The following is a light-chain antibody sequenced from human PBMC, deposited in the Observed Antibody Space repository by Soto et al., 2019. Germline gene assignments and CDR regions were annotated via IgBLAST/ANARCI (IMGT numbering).Light chain of an antibody. Sequence: DIQLTQSPSTLSASVGDRVTVTCRASKSVSSWLAWYQQKPGEAPKLLVYGASRLQSGVPSRFSGSGSGTEFTLIITSLQPDDFATYYCQQYDTYPYTFGQGTQVEVK. CDR3: QQYDTYPYT. CDR1: KSVSSW. J-gene: IGKJ1*01. V-gene: IGKV1-5*03. CDR2: GAS.